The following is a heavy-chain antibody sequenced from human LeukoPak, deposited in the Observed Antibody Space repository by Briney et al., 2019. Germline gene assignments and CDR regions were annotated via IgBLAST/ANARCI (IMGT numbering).Heavy chain of an antibody. V-gene: IGHV4-61*02. CDR1: GGSIISDNYY. Sequence: PSETLSLTCTVSGGSIISDNYYWSWIRQPAGKGLEWIGRIYTSGSTNYNPSLKSRVTMSVDTSKNQFSLKLSSVTAADTAVYYCARDVSYGWYYFDYWGQGTLVTVSS. D-gene: IGHD5-18*01. J-gene: IGHJ4*02. CDR3: ARDVSYGWYYFDY. CDR2: IYTSGST.